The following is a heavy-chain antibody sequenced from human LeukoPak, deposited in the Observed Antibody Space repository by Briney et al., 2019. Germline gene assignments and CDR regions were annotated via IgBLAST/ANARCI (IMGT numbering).Heavy chain of an antibody. V-gene: IGHV4-39*01. CDR3: ARHVRNIVLEPGPNWFDP. CDR2: IYYSGST. D-gene: IGHD2-2*01. CDR1: GGSTSSSSYY. J-gene: IGHJ5*02. Sequence: PSETLSLTCTVSGGSTSSSSYYWGWVRQPPGKGLEWIGSIYYSGSTYYNPSLRSRVTISVDTSKNQFSLRLSFVTAADTAVYYCARHVRNIVLEPGPNWFDPWGQGTLVTVSS.